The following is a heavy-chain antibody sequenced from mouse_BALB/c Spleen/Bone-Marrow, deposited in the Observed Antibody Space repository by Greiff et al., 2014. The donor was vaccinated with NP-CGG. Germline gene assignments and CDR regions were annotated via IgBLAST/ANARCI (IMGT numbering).Heavy chain of an antibody. D-gene: IGHD1-1*01. CDR3: ANVYYGSSLFAY. J-gene: IGHJ3*01. Sequence: EVQLQQSGAELVKPGASVKLSCTASGFNIKDTYMHWVKQRPEQGLEWIGRIDPANGNTKYDPKFQGKATITADTSSNTAYLQLSSLTSEDTAVYYCANVYYGSSLFAYWGQGTLVTVSA. CDR2: IDPANGNT. V-gene: IGHV14-3*02. CDR1: GFNIKDTY.